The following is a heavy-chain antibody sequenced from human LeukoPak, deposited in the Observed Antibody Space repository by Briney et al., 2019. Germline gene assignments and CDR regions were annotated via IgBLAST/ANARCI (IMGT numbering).Heavy chain of an antibody. CDR3: ARVYYYYYMDV. CDR2: ISSDGTNT. CDR1: GFTFSSSW. V-gene: IGHV3-74*01. J-gene: IGHJ6*03. Sequence: GGSLRLSCAASGFTFSSSWMHWVRQVPGTGPVWVSRISSDGTNTYYADSVKGRFSISRDNAKNTLYLQMNSLRAEDTAIYYCARVYYYYYMDVWRKGTRVSVSS.